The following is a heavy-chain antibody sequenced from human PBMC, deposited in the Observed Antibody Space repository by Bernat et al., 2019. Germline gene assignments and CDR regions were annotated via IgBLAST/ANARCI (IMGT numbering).Heavy chain of an antibody. CDR2: ISYDGSNK. CDR1: GFTFSSYA. V-gene: IGHV3-30*01. CDR3: AREGRDLDTAMGYYFDY. Sequence: QLQLVASGVGLVQPVRSLRLSCAASGFTFSSYAMHWVRQAPGNGLEWLAVISYDGSNKYYADSVKVRFTISRYNSKNTLYLQMNSLRAEDTAVYYCAREGRDLDTAMGYYFDYWGQGTLVNVAS. D-gene: IGHD5-18*01. J-gene: IGHJ4*02.